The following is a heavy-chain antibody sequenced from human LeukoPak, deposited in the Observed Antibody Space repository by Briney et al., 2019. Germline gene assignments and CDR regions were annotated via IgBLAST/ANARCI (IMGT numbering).Heavy chain of an antibody. J-gene: IGHJ4*02. CDR2: IYYSGTT. CDR3: ARDERRGGYYYDSSGYYFDY. V-gene: IGHV4-59*12. D-gene: IGHD3-22*01. Sequence: SETLSLTCTVSGASINNYYWSWIRQPPGKGLEYIGFIYYSGTTNYNPSLKSRGTISLDTSKNPFSLKLSSVPAADTAVYYCARDERRGGYYYDSSGYYFDYWGQGTLVTVSS. CDR1: GASINNYY.